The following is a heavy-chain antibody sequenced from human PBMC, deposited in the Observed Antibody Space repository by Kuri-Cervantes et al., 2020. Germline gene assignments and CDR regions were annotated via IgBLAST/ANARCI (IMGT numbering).Heavy chain of an antibody. V-gene: IGHV3-48*01. CDR3: AREEGNDGFDY. Sequence: GESLKISCAASGFTFSSYSMNWVRQAPGKGLEWVSYISSSSSTIYYADSVKGRFTISRDNAKNSLYLQMNSLRAEDTAVYYCAREEGNDGFDYWGQGTLVTVSS. CDR1: GFTFSSYS. D-gene: IGHD1-1*01. CDR2: ISSSSSTI. J-gene: IGHJ4*02.